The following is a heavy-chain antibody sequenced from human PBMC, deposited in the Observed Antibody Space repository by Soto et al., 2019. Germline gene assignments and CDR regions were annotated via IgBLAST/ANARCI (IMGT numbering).Heavy chain of an antibody. J-gene: IGHJ6*02. V-gene: IGHV4-59*01. Sequence: EALSLTCAVYGGSFSGYYWSWIRQPPGKGLEWIGYIYYSGSTNYNPSLKSRVTISVDTSKNQFSLKLSSVTAADMAVYYCARDNGDYEDYYYYGMDVWGQGTTVTVSS. CDR2: IYYSGST. CDR3: ARDNGDYEDYYYYGMDV. CDR1: GGSFSGYY. D-gene: IGHD4-17*01.